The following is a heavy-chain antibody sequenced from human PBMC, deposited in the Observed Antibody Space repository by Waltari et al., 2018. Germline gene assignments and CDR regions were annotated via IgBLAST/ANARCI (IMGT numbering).Heavy chain of an antibody. CDR3: AKENGGVQH. V-gene: IGHV3-23*03. CDR2: IYSGGST. CDR1: GFTFSSYA. Sequence: EVQLLESGGGLVQPGGSLRLSCAASGFTFSSYAMSWVRQAPGKGLEWVSVIYSGGSTYYADSVKGRFTISRDNSKNTLYLQMNSLRAEDTAVYYCAKENGGVQHWGQGTLVTVSS. J-gene: IGHJ1*01. D-gene: IGHD3-10*01.